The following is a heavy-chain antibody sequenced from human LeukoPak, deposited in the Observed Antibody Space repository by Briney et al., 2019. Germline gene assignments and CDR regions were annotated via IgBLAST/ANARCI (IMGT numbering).Heavy chain of an antibody. CDR1: GFTFSSYA. V-gene: IGHV3-48*01. CDR3: ARAYSGYTYGYHY. J-gene: IGHJ4*02. Sequence: GGSLRLSCAASGFTFSSYAMNWVRQPPGKGLEWVSYISSSSTIIYYADSVKGRFTISRDNAKNSLYLQMNSLRAEDTAVYYCARAYSGYTYGYHYWGQGTLVTVSS. D-gene: IGHD5-18*01. CDR2: ISSSSTII.